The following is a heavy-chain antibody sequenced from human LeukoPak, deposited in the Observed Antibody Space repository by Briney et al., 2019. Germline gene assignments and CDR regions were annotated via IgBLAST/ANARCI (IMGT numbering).Heavy chain of an antibody. CDR2: IYPGGGST. V-gene: IGHV1-46*01. Sequence: ASVKVSCKASGYTFTSYYIHWVRQAPGQGLEWMGIIYPGGGSTSYAQKFQGRITMTRDMSTSTVYMELSSLRSEDTAVYYCARDNDFDYWGQGTLVTVSS. CDR1: GYTFTSYY. D-gene: IGHD2-8*01. J-gene: IGHJ4*02. CDR3: ARDNDFDY.